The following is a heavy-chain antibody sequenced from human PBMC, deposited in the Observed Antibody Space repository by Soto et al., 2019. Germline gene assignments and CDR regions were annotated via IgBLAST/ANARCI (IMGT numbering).Heavy chain of an antibody. Sequence: ASVKVSCKASGGTFSSYTISWVRQAPGQGLEWMGRIIPILGIANYAQKFQGRVTITADKSTSTAYMELSSLRSEDTAMYYCARTSAAGKYYYGMDVWGQGTTVTVSS. D-gene: IGHD6-13*01. CDR3: ARTSAAGKYYYGMDV. CDR1: GGTFSSYT. J-gene: IGHJ6*02. CDR2: IIPILGIA. V-gene: IGHV1-69*02.